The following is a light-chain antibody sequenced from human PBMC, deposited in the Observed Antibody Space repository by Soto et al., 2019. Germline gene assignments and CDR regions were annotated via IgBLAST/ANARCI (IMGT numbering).Light chain of an antibody. J-gene: IGKJ5*01. CDR3: QQRSNWPHT. V-gene: IGKV3-11*01. Sequence: EIVCTHSPATLPVSPGERATLFCRASQSVSSYFAWYQQKPGQAPNLLIYDASNRATGIPARFSGSGSGTDFTLTISSLEPEDFAVYYCQQRSNWPHTFGQGTRLEIK. CDR1: QSVSSY. CDR2: DAS.